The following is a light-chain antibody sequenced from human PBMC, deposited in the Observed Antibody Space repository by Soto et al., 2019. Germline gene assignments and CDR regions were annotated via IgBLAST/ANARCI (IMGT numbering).Light chain of an antibody. CDR1: QSVRTK. CDR3: QQYNKWPAEIT. Sequence: ETVMTQSPATLSVSPGERATLSCRASQSVRTKLAWYQQKPGQAPRLLIYGASSRATGIPARFSGSGSGTEFTLTISSLQSEDSGVYYCQQYNKWPAEITFGRGTRREIK. J-gene: IGKJ5*01. CDR2: GAS. V-gene: IGKV3D-15*01.